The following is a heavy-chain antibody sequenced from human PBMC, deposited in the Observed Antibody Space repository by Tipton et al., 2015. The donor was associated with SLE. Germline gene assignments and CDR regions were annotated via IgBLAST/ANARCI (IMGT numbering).Heavy chain of an antibody. V-gene: IGHV4-59*01. J-gene: IGHJ4*02. CDR1: GGSINTYY. CDR3: ARDQNTMVRGPTEFDY. D-gene: IGHD3-10*01. CDR2: IYYSGST. Sequence: TLSLTCTVSGGSINTYYWSWIRQPPGKGLEWIGYIYYSGSTNYNPSLKSRVTISVDTSKNQFSLKLSSVTAADTAVYYCARDQNTMVRGPTEFDYWGQGTLVTVSS.